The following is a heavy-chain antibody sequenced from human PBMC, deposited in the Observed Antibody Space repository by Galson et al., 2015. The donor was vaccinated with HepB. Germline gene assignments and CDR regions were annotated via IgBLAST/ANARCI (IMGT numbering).Heavy chain of an antibody. CDR1: GYTFTSYG. Sequence: SVKVSCKASGYTFTSYGISWVRQAPGQGLEWMGWISAYNGNTNYAQKLQGRVTMTTDTSTSTAYMELRSLRSDDTAVYYCARDASNGVYYYYGMDVWGQGTTVTVSS. D-gene: IGHD2-8*01. J-gene: IGHJ6*02. CDR2: ISAYNGNT. CDR3: ARDASNGVYYYYGMDV. V-gene: IGHV1-18*04.